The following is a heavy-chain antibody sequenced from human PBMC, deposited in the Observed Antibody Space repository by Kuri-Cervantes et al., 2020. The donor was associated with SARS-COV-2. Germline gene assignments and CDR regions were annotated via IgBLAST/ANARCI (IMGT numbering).Heavy chain of an antibody. J-gene: IGHJ3*02. Sequence: SETLSLTCTVSGGSISSGSYYWSWIRQPAGKGLEWIGRIYTSGSTNYNPSLKSRVTISVDTSKNQFSLKLSSVTAADTAVYYCARATKADYGDYIDAFDIWGRGTMVTVSS. D-gene: IGHD4-17*01. CDR2: IYTSGST. CDR1: GGSISSGSYY. CDR3: ARATKADYGDYIDAFDI. V-gene: IGHV4-61*02.